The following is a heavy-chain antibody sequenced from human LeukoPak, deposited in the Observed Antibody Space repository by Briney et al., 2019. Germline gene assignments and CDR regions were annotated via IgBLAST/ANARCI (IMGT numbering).Heavy chain of an antibody. CDR1: GGTFSSYA. V-gene: IGHV1-69*13. CDR2: IIPIFGTA. Sequence: GASVKVSCKASGGTFSSYAISWVRQAPGQGLEWMGGIIPIFGTANYAQKFQGRVTITADESTSTAYMELSSLRSEDTAVYYCARFLGDDDLGEYSSDLYYFGYWGQGTLVTVSS. CDR3: ARFLGDDDLGEYSSDLYYFGY. D-gene: IGHD6-19*01. J-gene: IGHJ4*02.